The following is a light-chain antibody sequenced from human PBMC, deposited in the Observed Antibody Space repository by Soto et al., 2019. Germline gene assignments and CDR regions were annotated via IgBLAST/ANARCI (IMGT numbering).Light chain of an antibody. CDR1: QSVSSN. Sequence: EILMTQSPVTLSVSPGESATLSCRASQSVSSNLAWYQQKPGQAPSLLIYGAFTRATGIPARFSGTGSGTEFTLTISSLQSEDFALYYCQQYNDWPLTFGQGPRWIS. J-gene: IGKJ1*01. CDR3: QQYNDWPLT. CDR2: GAF. V-gene: IGKV3-15*01.